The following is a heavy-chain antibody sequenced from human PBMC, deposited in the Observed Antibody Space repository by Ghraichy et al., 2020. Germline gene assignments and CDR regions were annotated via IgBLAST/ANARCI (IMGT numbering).Heavy chain of an antibody. CDR1: GFTFSTYW. Sequence: GGSLRLSCAASGFTFSTYWMHWVRQAPGKGLVWVSRINSDGSSTSYADSVKGRFTISRDNAKNTLYLQMDSLRAEDTAVYYCAREEDRRDCSTISCYRGSDYWGQGTLVTVSP. CDR2: INSDGSST. J-gene: IGHJ4*02. V-gene: IGHV3-74*01. CDR3: AREEDRRDCSTISCYRGSDY. D-gene: IGHD2-2*01.